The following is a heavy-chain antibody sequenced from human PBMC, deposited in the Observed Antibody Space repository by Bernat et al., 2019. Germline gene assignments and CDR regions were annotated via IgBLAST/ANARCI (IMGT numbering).Heavy chain of an antibody. CDR2: ISSSSSYT. CDR1: GFTFSDYY. J-gene: IGHJ4*02. D-gene: IGHD6-13*01. Sequence: QVQLVESGGGLVKPGGSLRLSCAASGFTFSDYYMSWIRQAPGKGLEWVSYISSSSSYTNYADSVKGRFTISRDNAKNSLYLQMNSLGAEDTALYCCARDCYSSSNPVTIDYWGQGTLVTVSS. V-gene: IGHV3-11*05. CDR3: ARDCYSSSNPVTIDY.